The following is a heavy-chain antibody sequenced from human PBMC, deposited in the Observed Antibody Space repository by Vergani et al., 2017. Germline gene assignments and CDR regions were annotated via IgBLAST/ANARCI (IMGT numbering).Heavy chain of an antibody. Sequence: EVQLLESGGGLVQPGGSLRLSCAASGFTFSSYAMSWVRQAPGKGLEWVSAISGSGGSTYYADSVKGRFTISRDNSKNTLYLQMNSLRAEDTAVYYWAKGSTYGFGELDYWGQGTLVTVSS. D-gene: IGHD3-10*01. J-gene: IGHJ4*02. CDR3: AKGSTYGFGELDY. V-gene: IGHV3-23*01. CDR1: GFTFSSYA. CDR2: ISGSGGST.